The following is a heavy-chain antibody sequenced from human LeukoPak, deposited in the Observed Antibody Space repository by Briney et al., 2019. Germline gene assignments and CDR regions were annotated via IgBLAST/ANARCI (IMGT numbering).Heavy chain of an antibody. V-gene: IGHV3-7*01. CDR3: ARDRTFHDFWSGYYLSWFDP. J-gene: IGHJ5*02. CDR1: GFTFSSYW. CDR2: IKQDGSEK. D-gene: IGHD3-3*01. Sequence: PGRSLRLSCAASGFTFSSYWMSWVRQAPGKGLEWVANIKQDGSEKYYVDSVKGRFTISRDNAKNSLYLQMNSLRAEDTAVYYCARDRTFHDFWSGYYLSWFDPWGQGTLVTVSS.